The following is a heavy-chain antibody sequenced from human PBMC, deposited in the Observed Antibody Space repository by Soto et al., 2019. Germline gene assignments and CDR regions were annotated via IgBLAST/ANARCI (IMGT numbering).Heavy chain of an antibody. CDR1: GGSFSGYY. V-gene: IGHV4-34*01. D-gene: IGHD5-12*01. Sequence: PSETLSLTCAVYGGSFSGYYWSWIRQPPGKGLEWIGEINHSGSTNYNPSLKSRVTISVDTSKNQFSLKLSSVTAADTAVYYCATTRGYSGYGRYYYYGMDVWGQGTTVTVSS. J-gene: IGHJ6*02. CDR2: INHSGST. CDR3: ATTRGYSGYGRYYYYGMDV.